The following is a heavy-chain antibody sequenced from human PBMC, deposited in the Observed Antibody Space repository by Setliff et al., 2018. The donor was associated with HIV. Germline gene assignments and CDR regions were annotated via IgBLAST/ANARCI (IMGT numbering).Heavy chain of an antibody. D-gene: IGHD3-16*01. V-gene: IGHV4-4*08. CDR1: GGSFTTYY. CDR3: VNPSGAMGDFDS. CDR2: FYTSGST. Sequence: KPSETLSLTCTVSGGSFTTYYWSWLRQPPGKELEWIGYFYTSGSTYYNPSLKSRVTISIDTSKNQFSLQLTSVTAADTAVYYCVNPSGAMGDFDSWGQGTLVTVSS. J-gene: IGHJ4*02.